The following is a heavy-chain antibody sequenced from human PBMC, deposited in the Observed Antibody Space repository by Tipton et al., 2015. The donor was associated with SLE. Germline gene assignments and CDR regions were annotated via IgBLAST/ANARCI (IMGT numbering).Heavy chain of an antibody. D-gene: IGHD3-22*01. V-gene: IGHV4-30-2*01. Sequence: TLSLTCVVSGASISTEGYSWSWIRQPPGKGLEWIGYIFHTGSAYHNPSLGSRLTISLDRSNNQFSLKLSSMTAADTAVYHCARGYYESNGYYSFDYWGLGALVTVSS. CDR3: ARGYYESNGYYSFDY. CDR2: IFHTGSA. J-gene: IGHJ4*02. CDR1: GASISTEGYS.